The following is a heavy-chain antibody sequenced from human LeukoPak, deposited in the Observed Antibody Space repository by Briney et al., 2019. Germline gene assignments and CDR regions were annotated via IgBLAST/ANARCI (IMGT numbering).Heavy chain of an antibody. D-gene: IGHD1-14*01. V-gene: IGHV3-21*01. CDR3: ATETIGRHYDY. CDR2: IGPTGTDR. CDR1: GFTFSSCG. J-gene: IGHJ4*02. Sequence: PGGSLRLPXAASGFTFSSCGFNWVRQAPGKGLEWVSSIGPTGTDRYYADSVRGRFTISRDNAKNSMYLQMDSLRDEDTAVYYCATETIGRHYDYWGQGTLLTVSS.